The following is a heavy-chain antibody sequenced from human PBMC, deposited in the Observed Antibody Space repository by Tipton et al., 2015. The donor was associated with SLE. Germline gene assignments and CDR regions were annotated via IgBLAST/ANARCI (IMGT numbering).Heavy chain of an antibody. CDR3: AREPYSGAYYFDF. D-gene: IGHD1-26*01. J-gene: IGHJ4*02. V-gene: IGHV1-18*01. Sequence: QDRVTLTTDTSASTAYMELRSLRSDDTAVYYCAREPYSGAYYFDFWGQGTLVTVSS.